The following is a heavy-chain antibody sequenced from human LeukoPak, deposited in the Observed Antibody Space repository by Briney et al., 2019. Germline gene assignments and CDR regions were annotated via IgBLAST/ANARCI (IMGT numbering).Heavy chain of an antibody. Sequence: PGRSLRLSCAASGFSFSSYGMHWVRQAPGKGLEWVAVISYDGSNKYYADSVKGRFTISRDNSKNTLYLQMNSLRAEDTAVYYCAKVGATDNPFDYWGQGTLVTVSS. CDR3: AKVGATDNPFDY. D-gene: IGHD1-26*01. J-gene: IGHJ4*02. CDR1: GFSFSSYG. CDR2: ISYDGSNK. V-gene: IGHV3-30*18.